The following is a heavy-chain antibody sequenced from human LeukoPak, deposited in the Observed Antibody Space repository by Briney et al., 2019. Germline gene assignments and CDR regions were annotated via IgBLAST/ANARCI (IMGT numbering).Heavy chain of an antibody. CDR3: ASEIFGSGSYPDF. Sequence: PGGSLRLSCAACGFAFNSYAMHGVRQAPGEGVEGWALIWHDGSHKFYSNSVRGQFTISRDNSKNTVSLQMNKLRPEDTAVYYCASEIFGSGSYPDFWGQGTLLTVSS. CDR1: GFAFNSYA. V-gene: IGHV3-33*01. J-gene: IGHJ4*02. D-gene: IGHD3-10*01. CDR2: IWHDGSHK.